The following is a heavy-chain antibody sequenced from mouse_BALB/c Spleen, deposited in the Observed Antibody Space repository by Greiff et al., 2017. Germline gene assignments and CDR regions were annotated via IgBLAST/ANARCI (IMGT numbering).Heavy chain of an antibody. V-gene: IGHV1S53*02. Sequence: QVQLQQSDAELVKPGASVKISCKASGYTFTDHAIHWVKQKPEQGLEWIGYISPGNGDIKYNEKFKGKATLTADKSSSTAYMQLNSLTSEDSAVYFCKGWLLPHWYFDVWGAGTTVTVSS. CDR1: GYTFTDHA. CDR3: KGWLLPHWYFDV. J-gene: IGHJ1*01. CDR2: ISPGNGDI. D-gene: IGHD2-3*01.